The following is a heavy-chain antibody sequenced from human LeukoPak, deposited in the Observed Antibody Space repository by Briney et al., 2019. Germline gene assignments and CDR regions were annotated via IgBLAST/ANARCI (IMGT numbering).Heavy chain of an antibody. J-gene: IGHJ4*02. CDR2: INIKGET. Sequence: SETLSLTCTVSGVSMGAYQWSWVRQSPEKGLEWIGCINIKGETSYNPSLKSRVTTSVDTSKSQFSLRLTSVTAADTAVYYCATSNDAKIAPFDHWGQGAPVTVSS. V-gene: IGHV4-4*09. D-gene: IGHD2-21*01. CDR1: GVSMGAYQ. CDR3: ATSNDAKIAPFDH.